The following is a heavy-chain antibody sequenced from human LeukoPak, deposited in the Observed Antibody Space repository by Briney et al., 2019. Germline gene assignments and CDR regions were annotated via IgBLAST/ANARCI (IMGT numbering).Heavy chain of an antibody. D-gene: IGHD5-12*01. Sequence: VSVKVSCKASGYTFTDYYVHWVRQAPGEGLEWMGWINPNSGGTNYAQKFQGRVTMTRDTSISTAYMELSRLRSDDTAGYYCGRILDSGYDRPMGYWGQGTLVTVSS. V-gene: IGHV1-2*02. CDR2: INPNSGGT. J-gene: IGHJ4*02. CDR3: GRILDSGYDRPMGY. CDR1: GYTFTDYY.